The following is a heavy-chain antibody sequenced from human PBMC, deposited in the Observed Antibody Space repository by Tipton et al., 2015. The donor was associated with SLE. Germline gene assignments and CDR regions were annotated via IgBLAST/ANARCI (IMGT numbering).Heavy chain of an antibody. Sequence: TLSLTCPVSGGSISSYYWSWLRQPPGKGLEWIGYIYYSGSTNYNPSLKSRVTISVDTSKNQFSLKLSSVTAADTAVYYCARRRQQLTTSYYYYYYMDVWGKGTTVTVSS. D-gene: IGHD6-13*01. CDR2: IYYSGST. CDR1: GGSISSYY. J-gene: IGHJ6*03. V-gene: IGHV4-59*01. CDR3: ARRRQQLTTSYYYYYYMDV.